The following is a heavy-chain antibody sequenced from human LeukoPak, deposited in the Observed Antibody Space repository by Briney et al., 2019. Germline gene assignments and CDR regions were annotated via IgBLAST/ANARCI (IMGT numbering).Heavy chain of an antibody. Sequence: ASVKVSYKASGYTFTSYDINWVRQATGQGLEWMGWMNPNSGNTGYAQKFQGRVTMTRNTSISTAYMELSSLRSEDTAVYYCARVSRLRRHIVVVPAAMQDSDYDSSGQPLAYWGQGTLVTVSS. CDR1: GYTFTSYD. CDR2: MNPNSGNT. CDR3: ARVSRLRRHIVVVPAAMQDSDYDSSGQPLAY. D-gene: IGHD2-2*01. V-gene: IGHV1-8*01. J-gene: IGHJ4*02.